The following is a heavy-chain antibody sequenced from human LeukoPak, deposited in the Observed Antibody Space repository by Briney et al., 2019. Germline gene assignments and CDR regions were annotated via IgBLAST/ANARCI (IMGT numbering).Heavy chain of an antibody. V-gene: IGHV4-34*01. Sequence: SETLSLTCAVHGGSFSGYYWSWIRQPPGKGLEWIGEINHSGSTNYNPSLKSRVTISVDTSKNQFSLKLSSVTAADTAVYYCARDSGYSSGWSWGQGTLVTVSS. CDR3: ARDSGYSSGWS. J-gene: IGHJ4*02. CDR1: GGSFSGYY. CDR2: INHSGST. D-gene: IGHD6-19*01.